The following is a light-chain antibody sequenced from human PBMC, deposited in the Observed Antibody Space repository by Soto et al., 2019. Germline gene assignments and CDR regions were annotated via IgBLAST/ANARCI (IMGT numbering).Light chain of an antibody. V-gene: IGLV2-23*01. CDR1: SSDVGSYNL. CDR2: EGS. Sequence: QSVLTQPASVSGSPGQSITISCTGTSSDVGSYNLVSWYRQHPGKAPKLMIYEGSKRPSGVSNRFSGSKSGNTASLTISGLQAEDEADYYCCSYAGSSTSYVVFGGGTQLTVL. J-gene: IGLJ2*01. CDR3: CSYAGSSTSYVV.